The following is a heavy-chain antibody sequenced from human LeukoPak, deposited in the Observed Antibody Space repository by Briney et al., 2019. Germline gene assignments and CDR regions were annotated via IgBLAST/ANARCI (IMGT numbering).Heavy chain of an antibody. Sequence: SETLSLTCAVYGGSFSGYYWGWVRQPPGKGLEWIGEINHSGTTTYNPSLTSRVTISVDTSKNQYSLKLSSVTAADTAVYYCARLRTLAFTIPADWGQGTLVTVSS. V-gene: IGHV4-34*01. CDR1: GGSFSGYY. CDR2: INHSGTT. CDR3: ARLRTLAFTIPAD. J-gene: IGHJ4*02. D-gene: IGHD3-3*01.